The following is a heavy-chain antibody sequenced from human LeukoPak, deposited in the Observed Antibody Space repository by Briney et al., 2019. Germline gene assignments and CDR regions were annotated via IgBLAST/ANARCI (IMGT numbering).Heavy chain of an antibody. CDR3: ARGSSGYDYYYYYYYMDV. V-gene: IGHV4-38-2*02. Sequence: SETLSLTCTVSGYSISSDYYWGWIRQPPGKGLEWIGSIYHSGSTYYNPSLKSRVTISIDTSKNQFSLKLSSVTAADTAVYYCARGSSGYDYYYYYYYMDVWGKGTTVTISS. CDR1: GYSISSDYY. CDR2: IYHSGST. D-gene: IGHD5-12*01. J-gene: IGHJ6*03.